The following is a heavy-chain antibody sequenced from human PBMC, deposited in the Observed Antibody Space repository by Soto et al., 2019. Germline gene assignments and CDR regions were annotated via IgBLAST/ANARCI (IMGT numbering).Heavy chain of an antibody. J-gene: IGHJ4*02. CDR2: INYSGRDT. CDR1: GFTFNTYA. Sequence: EVQLLESGGGLVQPGGSLRLSCAASGFTFNTYAMGWVRQGPGKGLEWVSLINYSGRDTYYADSVKGRFTISRDNSKNTLHLQKNSLRGEDSAVYYCATQDFRGTTGTTWGQGTLVTVSS. D-gene: IGHD1-1*01. CDR3: ATQDFRGTTGTT. V-gene: IGHV3-23*01.